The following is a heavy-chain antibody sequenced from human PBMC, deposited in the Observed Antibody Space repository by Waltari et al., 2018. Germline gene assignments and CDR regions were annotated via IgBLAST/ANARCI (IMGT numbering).Heavy chain of an antibody. Sequence: QVQLVQSGSEWKKPGASVKVSCKAYGYSFTNYAINWVRQAPGQGLELMGWITTNTRNPTYTKVFTRRFVFSLDTSVSTAYLQINDLKAEDTAIYYCAREVVPAAKIVVNWFDPWGQGTQVTVSS. D-gene: IGHD2-2*01. CDR2: ITTNTRNP. V-gene: IGHV7-4-1*02. CDR1: GYSFTNYA. CDR3: AREVVPAAKIVVNWFDP. J-gene: IGHJ5*02.